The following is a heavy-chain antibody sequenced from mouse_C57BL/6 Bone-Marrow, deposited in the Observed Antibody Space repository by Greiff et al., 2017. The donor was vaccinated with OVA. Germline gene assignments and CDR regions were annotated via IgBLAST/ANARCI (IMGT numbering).Heavy chain of an antibody. CDR2: IYPGDGDT. CDR1: GYAFSSSW. Sequence: VKLQQSGPELVKPGASVKISCKASGYAFSSSWMNWVKQRPGKGLEWIGRIYPGDGDTNYNGKFKGKATLTADKSSSTAYMQLSSLTSEDSAVYFCARSGDYDANYFDYWGQGTTLTVSS. J-gene: IGHJ2*01. D-gene: IGHD2-4*01. CDR3: ARSGDYDANYFDY. V-gene: IGHV1-82*01.